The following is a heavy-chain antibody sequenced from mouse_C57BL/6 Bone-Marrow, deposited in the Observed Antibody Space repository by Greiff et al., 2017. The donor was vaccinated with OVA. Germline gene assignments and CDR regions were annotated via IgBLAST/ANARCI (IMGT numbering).Heavy chain of an antibody. Sequence: VQLQQSVAELVRPGASVKLSCTASGFNNKNTYMHWVKQRPEQGLEWIGRIDPANGNTKYAPKFQGKATITADTSSNTAYLQLSSLTSEDTAIYYCARGTTVVATDYWGQGTTLTVSS. CDR2: IDPANGNT. CDR1: GFNNKNTY. V-gene: IGHV14-3*01. D-gene: IGHD1-1*01. CDR3: ARGTTVVATDY. J-gene: IGHJ2*01.